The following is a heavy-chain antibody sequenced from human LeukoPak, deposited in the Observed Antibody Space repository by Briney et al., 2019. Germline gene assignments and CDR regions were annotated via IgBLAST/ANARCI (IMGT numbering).Heavy chain of an antibody. CDR3: ARATPGGAFDI. D-gene: IGHD1-14*01. V-gene: IGHV3-48*03. CDR2: ISSSGSTI. Sequence: PGGSLRLSCAASGFTFSSYEMNWVRQAPGKGLEWVSYISSSGSTIYYADSVKGRFTISRDNAKNSLYLQMNSLRAEDTAVYYCARATPGGAFDIWGQGTMVTVSS. CDR1: GFTFSSYE. J-gene: IGHJ3*02.